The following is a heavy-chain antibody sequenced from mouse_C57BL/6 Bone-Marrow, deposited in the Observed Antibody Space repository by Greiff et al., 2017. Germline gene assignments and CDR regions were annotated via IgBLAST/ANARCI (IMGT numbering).Heavy chain of an antibody. CDR1: GYSFTSYY. CDR2: IYPGSGNT. D-gene: IGHD1-1*01. CDR3: APGGTTTGAY. Sequence: VKLQQSGPELVKPGASVKISCKASGYSFTSYYIHWVKQRPGKGLEWIGWIYPGSGNTKYNEKFKGKATLTADTSSSTAYMQLSSLTSEDSAVYYCAPGGTTTGAYWGQGTLVTVSA. V-gene: IGHV1-66*01. J-gene: IGHJ3*01.